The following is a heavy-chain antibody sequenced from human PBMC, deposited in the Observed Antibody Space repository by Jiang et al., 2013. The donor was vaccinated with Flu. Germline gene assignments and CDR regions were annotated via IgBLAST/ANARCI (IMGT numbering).Heavy chain of an antibody. D-gene: IGHD2-2*01. CDR3: AREGCSSTSCPDDY. CDR2: IYTSGST. Sequence: GSGLVKPSQTLSLTCTVSGGSISSGSYYWSWIRQPAGKGLEWIGRIYTSGSTNYNPSLKSRVTISVDTSKNQFSLKLSSVTAADTAVYYCAREGCSSTSCPDDYWGQGTLVTVSS. CDR1: GGSISSGSYY. J-gene: IGHJ4*02. V-gene: IGHV4-61*02.